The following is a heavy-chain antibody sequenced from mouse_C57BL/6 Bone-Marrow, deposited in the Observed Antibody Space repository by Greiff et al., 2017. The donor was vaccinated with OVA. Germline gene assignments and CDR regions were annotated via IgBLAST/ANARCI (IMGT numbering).Heavy chain of an antibody. CDR2: IWGVGST. Sequence: VKLVESGPGLVAPSQSLSITCTVSGFSLTSYGVDWVRQSPGKGLEWLGVIWGVGSTNYNSALKSRLSTSKDNSKSHVFLKMNSLQTDDTAMYYCARSYYYGSSWYFDVWGTGTTVTVSS. J-gene: IGHJ1*03. CDR3: ARSYYYGSSWYFDV. CDR1: GFSLTSYG. V-gene: IGHV2-6*01. D-gene: IGHD1-1*01.